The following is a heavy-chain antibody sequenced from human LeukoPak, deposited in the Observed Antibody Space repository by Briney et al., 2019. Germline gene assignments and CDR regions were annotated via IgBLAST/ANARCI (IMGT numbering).Heavy chain of an antibody. J-gene: IGHJ6*02. V-gene: IGHV3-33*01. CDR3: ARDSRSRWEDYYHYYPMDV. CDR1: GFMFSDYG. CDR2: IWFDGSNE. D-gene: IGHD1-26*01. Sequence: GGSLRLSCAASGFMFSDYGMQWVRHVPGKGLEWVAVIWFDGSNEYYADSVKGRFTISRDNSKNTLYLHMNTLRPEDTAVYFCARDSRSRWEDYYHYYPMDVWGQGTSVTVSS.